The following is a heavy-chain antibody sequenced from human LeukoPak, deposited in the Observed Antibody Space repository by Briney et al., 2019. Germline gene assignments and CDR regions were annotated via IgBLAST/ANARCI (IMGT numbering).Heavy chain of an antibody. D-gene: IGHD3-10*01. J-gene: IGHJ4*02. CDR3: VRHTSYGHFDY. CDR1: GGSISSYY. V-gene: IGHV4-59*08. Sequence: NPSETLSLTCTVSGGSISSYYWSWIRQPPGKGLEWIGYIYYSGTTNYNPSLKSRVTISVDTSKNQFSLKLSSVTATDTAVYYCVRHTSYGHFDYWGQGTLVTVSS. CDR2: IYYSGTT.